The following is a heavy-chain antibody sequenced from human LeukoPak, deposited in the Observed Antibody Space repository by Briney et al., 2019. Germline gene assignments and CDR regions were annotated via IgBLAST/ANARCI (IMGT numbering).Heavy chain of an antibody. J-gene: IGHJ4*02. CDR3: ARDKEYSSWPVVGYFDY. CDR1: GVSFRGYY. V-gene: IGHV4-34*01. D-gene: IGHD6-6*01. CDR2: INHSGST. Sequence: SETLSLTCAVYGVSFRGYYWSWIRQPPGKGLEWIGEINHSGSTNYNPSLKSRVTISVDTSKNQFSLKLSSVTAADTAVYYCARDKEYSSWPVVGYFDYWGQGTLVTVSS.